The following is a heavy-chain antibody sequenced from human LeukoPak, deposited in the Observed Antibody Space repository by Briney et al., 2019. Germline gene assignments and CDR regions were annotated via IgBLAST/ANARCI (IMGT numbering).Heavy chain of an antibody. J-gene: IGHJ4*02. CDR1: GFTFSSYA. CDR2: ISGSGGNT. CDR3: ARSWPPPAAGFDY. D-gene: IGHD6-13*01. Sequence: GGSLRLSCAASGFTFSSYAMSWVRQAPGKGLEWVSAISGSGGNTYYADSVKGRFTISRDNSKNTLYLQMNTLRADDTAVYYCARSWPPPAAGFDYWGQGTLVTVSS. V-gene: IGHV3-23*01.